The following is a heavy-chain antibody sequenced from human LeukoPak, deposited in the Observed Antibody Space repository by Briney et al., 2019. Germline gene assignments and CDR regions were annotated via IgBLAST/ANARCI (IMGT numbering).Heavy chain of an antibody. V-gene: IGHV1-2*02. J-gene: IGHJ6*03. CDR1: GYTFTSYG. CDR3: AREPTYGGSYYYYMDV. CDR2: INPNSGGT. D-gene: IGHD4-23*01. Sequence: ASVKVSCKASGYTFTSYGISWVRQAPGQGLEWMGWINPNSGGTNYAQKSQGRVTMTRDTSISTAYMELSRLRSDDTAVYYCAREPTYGGSYYYYMDVWGKGTTVTVSS.